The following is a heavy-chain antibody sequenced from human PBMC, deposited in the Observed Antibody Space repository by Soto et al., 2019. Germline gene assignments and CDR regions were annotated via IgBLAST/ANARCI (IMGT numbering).Heavy chain of an antibody. CDR1: GYTFTSYA. J-gene: IGHJ3*02. CDR3: ARDLPGWSAFDI. CDR2: INAGNGNT. D-gene: IGHD6-19*01. V-gene: IGHV1-3*01. Sequence: QVQLVQSGAEVKKPGASVKVSCKASGYTFTSYAMHWVRQAPGQRLEWMGWINAGNGNTKYSQKFQGRVTITRYTSASTAYMELSSLRSEDTAVYYCARDLPGWSAFDIWGQGTMVTVSS.